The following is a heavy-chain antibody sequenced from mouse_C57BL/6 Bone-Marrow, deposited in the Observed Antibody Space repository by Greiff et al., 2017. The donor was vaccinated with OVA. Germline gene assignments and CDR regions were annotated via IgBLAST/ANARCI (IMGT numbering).Heavy chain of an antibody. D-gene: IGHD3-2*02. V-gene: IGHV14-1*01. CDR1: GFNIKDYY. J-gene: IGHJ3*01. Sequence: VHVKQSGAELVRPGASVKLSCTASGFNIKDYYMHWVKQRPEQGLEWIGRIDPEDGDTEYAPKFQGKATMTADTSSNTAYLQLSSLTSEDTAVYYCMTAQATKFAYWGQGTLVTVSA. CDR2: IDPEDGDT. CDR3: MTAQATKFAY.